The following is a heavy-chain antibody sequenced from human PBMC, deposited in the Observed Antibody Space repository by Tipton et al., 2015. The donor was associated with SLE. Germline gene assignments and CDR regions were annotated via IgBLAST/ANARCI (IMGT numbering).Heavy chain of an antibody. J-gene: IGHJ6*02. CDR2: IYYTGST. D-gene: IGHD2-21*02. Sequence: TLSLTCSVSGGSIRNYYWSWIRQPPGKGLEWIGYIYYTGSTYYNPSLKSRVTISVDPAKNQFSLKLTSVTAPATAVYYCARGMVTWRGAIIGVDVWGQGTTVTVSS. V-gene: IGHV4-59*08. CDR3: ARGMVTWRGAIIGVDV. CDR1: GGSIRNYY.